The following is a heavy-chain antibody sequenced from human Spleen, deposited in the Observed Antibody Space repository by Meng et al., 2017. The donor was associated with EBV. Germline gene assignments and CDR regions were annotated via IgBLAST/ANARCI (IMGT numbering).Heavy chain of an antibody. CDR2: INPISGGT. J-gene: IGHJ4*02. CDR1: GYTFTAYY. V-gene: IGHV1-2*06. CDR3: ASESGRGYTPDY. Sequence: QGRVVQSGAEVKKPGASAKVSCKASGYTFTAYYIHWVRQAPGQRLERMGRINPISGGTNYAQRFRGRVIMTRDTSITTAYMDLNWLTSDDTAVYYCASESGRGYTPDYWGQGTLVTVSS. D-gene: IGHD3-10*01.